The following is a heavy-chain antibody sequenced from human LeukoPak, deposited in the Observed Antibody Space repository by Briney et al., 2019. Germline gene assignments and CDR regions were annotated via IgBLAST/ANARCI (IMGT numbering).Heavy chain of an antibody. CDR2: ISSSGSSI. D-gene: IGHD5-24*01. J-gene: IGHJ4*02. Sequence: GGSLRLSCAASGFIFSSYEMNWVRQAPGKGLEWASYISSSGSSIYYADTVKARFTISRDNAKNSLYLQMNSLRAEDTAVYYCARESREMATLIDYWGQGTLVTVS. CDR1: GFIFSSYE. V-gene: IGHV3-48*03. CDR3: ARESREMATLIDY.